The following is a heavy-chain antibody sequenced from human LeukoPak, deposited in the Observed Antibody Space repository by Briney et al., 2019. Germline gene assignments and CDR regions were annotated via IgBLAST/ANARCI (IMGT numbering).Heavy chain of an antibody. CDR2: IYYSGST. D-gene: IGHD3-22*01. J-gene: IGHJ4*02. V-gene: IGHV4-39*01. CDR1: GGSISSGDYY. Sequence: PSQTLSLTCTVSGGSISSGDYYWSWIRQPPGKGLEWIGSIYYSGSTYYNPSLKSRVTISVDTSKNQFSLKLSSVTAADTAVYYCARHGEVSYYDSSGYYWAYWGQGTLVTVSS. CDR3: ARHGEVSYYDSSGYYWAY.